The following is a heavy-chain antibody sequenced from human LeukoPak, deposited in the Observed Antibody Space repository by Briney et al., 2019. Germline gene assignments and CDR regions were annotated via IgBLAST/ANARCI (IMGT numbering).Heavy chain of an antibody. V-gene: IGHV4-59*01. CDR1: GGSISSFF. CDR2: IDYRGST. D-gene: IGHD1-1*01. Sequence: PSETLSLTRTVSGGSISSFFWSWIRQPAGKGLEWLGCIDYRGSTQYNPSLKSRVTISVDTSKQQFSLKLSSVTAADTAVYYCARDLELERNRWNYFESWGQGTLVTVSS. CDR3: ARDLELERNRWNYFES. J-gene: IGHJ4*02.